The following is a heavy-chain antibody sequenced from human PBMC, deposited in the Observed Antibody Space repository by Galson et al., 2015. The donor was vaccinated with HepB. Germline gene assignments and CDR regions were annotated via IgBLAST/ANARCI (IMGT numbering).Heavy chain of an antibody. D-gene: IGHD6-19*01. J-gene: IGHJ4*02. CDR1: GFTFDDYA. Sequence: LRLSCAASGFTFDDYAMHWVRQAPGKGLEWVSGISWNSGSIGYADSVKGRFTISRDNAKNSLYLQMNSLRAEDTALYYCAKSQVGMQNSGWKDYWGQGTLVTVSS. CDR2: ISWNSGSI. V-gene: IGHV3-9*01. CDR3: AKSQVGMQNSGWKDY.